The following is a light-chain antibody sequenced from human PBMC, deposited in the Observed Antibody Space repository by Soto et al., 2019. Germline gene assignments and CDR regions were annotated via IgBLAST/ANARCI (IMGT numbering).Light chain of an antibody. CDR3: QKYETFSGT. J-gene: IGKJ1*01. CDR1: QSVSRY. CDR2: DAS. Sequence: EIVLTPSPATLSLSPGERATLSCRASQSVSRYLAWYQQKPGQAPRLLIFDASNRATGIPARFSGSGSGTDFTLTISSLEPEDFATYYCQKYETFSGTCGPGTKGAIK. V-gene: IGKV3-11*01.